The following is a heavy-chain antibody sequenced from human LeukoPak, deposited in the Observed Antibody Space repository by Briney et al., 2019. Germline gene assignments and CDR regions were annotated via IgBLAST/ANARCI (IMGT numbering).Heavy chain of an antibody. CDR1: GFTFSSYA. V-gene: IGHV3-23*01. Sequence: GGSLRLSCAASGFTFSSYAMSWVRQAPGKGLEWVSAISGSGGSTYYADSVKGRFTISRDNAKNSLYLQMHSLRADDTAVYYCATSIMITFGGVILPDYWGQGTLVTVSS. D-gene: IGHD3-16*02. CDR3: ATSIMITFGGVILPDY. CDR2: ISGSGGST. J-gene: IGHJ4*02.